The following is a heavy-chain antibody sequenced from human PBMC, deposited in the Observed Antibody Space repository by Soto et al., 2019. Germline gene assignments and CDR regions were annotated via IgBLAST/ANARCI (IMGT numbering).Heavy chain of an antibody. Sequence: QVQLVQSGAEVKKPGASVKVSCKASGYTFTSYYMHWVRQAPGQGLEWMGIINPSGGSTSYAQKFKSSVTITSHTYTSPVHRELRSMRYEDTAVYYCATDILATIPDDYYGGMDVWGQGTTVTVSS. CDR3: ATDILATIPDDYYGGMDV. CDR1: GYTFTSYY. CDR2: INPSGGST. D-gene: IGHD5-12*01. V-gene: IGHV1-46*01. J-gene: IGHJ6*02.